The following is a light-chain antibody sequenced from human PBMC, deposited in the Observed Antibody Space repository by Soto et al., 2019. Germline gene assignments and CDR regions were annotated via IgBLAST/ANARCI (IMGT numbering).Light chain of an antibody. CDR1: SSDVGGYNY. CDR2: DVS. Sequence: QSVLTQPASVSGSPRQSITISCTGTSSDVGGYNYVPWYQQHPGKAPKLMIYDVSNRPSGVSNRFSGSKSGNTASLTISGLQAEDEADYYCSSYTTSGSLVFGGGTKVTVL. V-gene: IGLV2-14*01. CDR3: SSYTTSGSLV. J-gene: IGLJ2*01.